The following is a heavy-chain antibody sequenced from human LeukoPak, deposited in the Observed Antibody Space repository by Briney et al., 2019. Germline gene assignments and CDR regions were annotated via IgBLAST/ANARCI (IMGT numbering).Heavy chain of an antibody. J-gene: IGHJ4*02. Sequence: SVKVSCKASGGTFSSYAISWVRQAPGQGLEWMGRIIPIFGTANYAQKFQGRVTITTDESTSTAYMELSSLRSEDTAVYYCATEVRGDLTGSFDYWGQGTLVTVSS. V-gene: IGHV1-69*05. CDR2: IIPIFGTA. CDR3: ATEVRGDLTGSFDY. CDR1: GGTFSSYA. D-gene: IGHD3-9*01.